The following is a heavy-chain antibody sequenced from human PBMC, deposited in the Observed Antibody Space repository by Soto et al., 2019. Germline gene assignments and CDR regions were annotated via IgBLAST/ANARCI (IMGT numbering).Heavy chain of an antibody. Sequence: GESLKISCKGSGYSFTSYWIGWVRQMPGKGLEWMGIIYPGDSDTRYSPSFQGQVTISADKSISTAYLQWSSLKASDTAMYYCARREVNYYYVMDVWGQGTTVTGSS. J-gene: IGHJ6*01. CDR3: ARREVNYYYVMDV. CDR1: GYSFTSYW. D-gene: IGHD2-21*01. V-gene: IGHV5-51*01. CDR2: IYPGDSDT.